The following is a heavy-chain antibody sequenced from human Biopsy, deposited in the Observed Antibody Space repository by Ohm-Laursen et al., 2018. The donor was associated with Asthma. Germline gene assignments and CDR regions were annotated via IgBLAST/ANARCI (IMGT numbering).Heavy chain of an antibody. J-gene: IGHJ3*02. V-gene: IGHV1-3*01. CDR3: ARTYFDFLTGQVHDAFAM. CDR1: GYTFINYA. Sequence: GASVKVSCKASGYTFINYAIHWVRQAPGQRLEWMGWINAGNGNTKYSQKFQGRVTISRDTSASTAYMDLSSLRSEDTAVYYCARTYFDFLTGQVHDAFAMWGQGTMVTVPS. CDR2: INAGNGNT. D-gene: IGHD3-9*01.